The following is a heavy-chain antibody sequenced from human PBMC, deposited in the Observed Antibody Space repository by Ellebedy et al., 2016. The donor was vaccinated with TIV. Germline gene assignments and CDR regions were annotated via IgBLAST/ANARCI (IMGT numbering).Heavy chain of an antibody. J-gene: IGHJ4*02. D-gene: IGHD6-13*01. V-gene: IGHV3-23*01. Sequence: PGESLKISCAASGFTFSCCAMSWVRQTPGKGLEWVSVISNSGDTTYADYVKGRFTISRDNSKDTMFLQMNSLRAEDTGVYYCAKLAGISSWYAEYWGQGTLVTVSS. CDR3: AKLAGISSWYAEY. CDR1: GFTFSCCA. CDR2: ISNSGDTT.